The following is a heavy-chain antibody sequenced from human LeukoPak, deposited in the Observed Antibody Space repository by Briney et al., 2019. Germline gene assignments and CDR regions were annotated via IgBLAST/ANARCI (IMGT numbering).Heavy chain of an antibody. Sequence: SETLSLTCSVSGGSISSYYWSWIRQPPGKGLEWIGSIDFSGSTKYNPSLKSRVTISIDASKNQFSPKLSSVTAADTAVYYCARVSAGWDLIYFDYWGQGSLVTVSS. CDR2: IDFSGST. CDR1: GGSISSYY. D-gene: IGHD1-26*01. V-gene: IGHV4-59*01. CDR3: ARVSAGWDLIYFDY. J-gene: IGHJ4*02.